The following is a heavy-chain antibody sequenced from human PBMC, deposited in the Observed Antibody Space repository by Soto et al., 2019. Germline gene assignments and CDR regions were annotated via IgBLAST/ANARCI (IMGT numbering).Heavy chain of an antibody. J-gene: IGHJ3*02. CDR2: IYYSGST. Sequence: SETLSLTCTVSGGSISSYCWSWIRQPPGKGLEWIGYIYYSGSTNYNPSLKSRVTISVDTSKNQFSLKLSSVTAADTAVYYCARARRGGSSSYAFDIWGQGTMVTVSS. D-gene: IGHD2-15*01. CDR1: GGSISSYC. V-gene: IGHV4-59*01. CDR3: ARARRGGSSSYAFDI.